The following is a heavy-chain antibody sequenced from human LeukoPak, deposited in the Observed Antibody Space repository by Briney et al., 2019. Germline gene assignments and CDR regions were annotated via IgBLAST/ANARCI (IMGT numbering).Heavy chain of an antibody. J-gene: IGHJ3*02. CDR1: GFTFSSYW. Sequence: GGSLRLSCAASGFTFSSYWMSWVRQAPGKGLEWVANIKQDGSEKYYVDSVKGRFTISRDNAKNSLYLQMNSLRAEDTAVYYRARGYDFWSGKDAFDIWGQGTMVTVSS. CDR2: IKQDGSEK. V-gene: IGHV3-7*01. CDR3: ARGYDFWSGKDAFDI. D-gene: IGHD3-3*01.